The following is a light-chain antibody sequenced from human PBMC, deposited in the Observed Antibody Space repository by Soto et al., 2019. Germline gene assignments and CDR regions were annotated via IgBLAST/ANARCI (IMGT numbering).Light chain of an antibody. J-gene: IGKJ1*01. CDR1: QSLRSY. CDR2: GAS. CDR3: QQYDSSPRT. Sequence: EVVLTQSPGTLSLSPGDRAALSCRASQSLRSYLAWYQQKPGQAPRLLIYGASTRLTGIPDRFIGSGSGTDFTLNISRLEPEDFAVYYCQQYDSSPRTFGQGTKVEIK. V-gene: IGKV3-20*01.